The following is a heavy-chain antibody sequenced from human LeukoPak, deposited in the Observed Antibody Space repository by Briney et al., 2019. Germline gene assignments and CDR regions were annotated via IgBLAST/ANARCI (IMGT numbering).Heavy chain of an antibody. V-gene: IGHV4-4*07. CDR3: AREPRCTSSSCYSYDY. CDR2: IYTSGST. CDR1: GGSISSYY. J-gene: IGHJ4*02. D-gene: IGHD2-2*01. Sequence: SETLSLTCTVSGGSISSYYWSWIRQPAGKGLEWIGRIYTSGSTKYNPSLKSRVTMSVDTSKNRFSLKVSSVTAADTAVYYCAREPRCTSSSCYSYDYWGQGTLVIVSS.